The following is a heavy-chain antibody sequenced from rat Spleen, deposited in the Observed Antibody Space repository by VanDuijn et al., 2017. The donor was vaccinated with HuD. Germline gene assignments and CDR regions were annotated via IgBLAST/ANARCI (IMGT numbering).Heavy chain of an antibody. CDR3: TTGYPGITVYWDFDF. V-gene: IGHV5-27*01. CDR2: ITNSGGST. J-gene: IGHJ1*01. CDR1: GFTFSNYG. D-gene: IGHD1-4*01. Sequence: EVQLVESGGGLVQPGRSMKLSCAASGFTFSNYGMAWVRQAPKKGLEWVASITNSGGSTYYRDSVKGRFTISRDIAKSTLYLQMDSLRTEDTATYYCTTGYPGITVYWDFDFWGAGTMVTVSS.